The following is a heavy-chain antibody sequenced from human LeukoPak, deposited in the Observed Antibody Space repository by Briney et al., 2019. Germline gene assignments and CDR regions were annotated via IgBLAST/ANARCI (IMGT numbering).Heavy chain of an antibody. CDR1: GYSISSGYY. CDR3: AREEMGVPAANPYYYYYYMDV. D-gene: IGHD2-2*01. V-gene: IGHV4-38-2*02. J-gene: IGHJ6*03. CDR2: IYHSGST. Sequence: PSETLSLTCTVSGYSISSGYYWGWIRQPPGKGLEWIGSIYHSGSTYYNPSLKSRVTISVHTSKNQFSLKLSSVTAADTAVYYCAREEMGVPAANPYYYYYYMDVWGKGTTVTVSS.